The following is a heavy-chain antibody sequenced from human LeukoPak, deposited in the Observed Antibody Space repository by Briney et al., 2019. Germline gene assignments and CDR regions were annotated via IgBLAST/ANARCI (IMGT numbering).Heavy chain of an antibody. CDR3: ARDAIRGYSYGYHSGAANWFDP. CDR1: GYTFTGYY. D-gene: IGHD5-18*01. Sequence: ASVKVSCKASGYTFTGYYMHWVRQAPGQGLEWMRWINPNSGGTNYAQKFQGRVTMTRDTSISTAYMELSRLRSDDTAVYYCARDAIRGYSYGYHSGAANWFDPLGQGTLVTVSS. V-gene: IGHV1-2*02. J-gene: IGHJ5*02. CDR2: INPNSGGT.